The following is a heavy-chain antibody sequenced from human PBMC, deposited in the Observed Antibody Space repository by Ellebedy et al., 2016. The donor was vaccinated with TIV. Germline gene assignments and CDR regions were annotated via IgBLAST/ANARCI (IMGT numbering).Heavy chain of an antibody. CDR2: ISYSGSI. CDR3: ARVVWQQPVSYAFDI. V-gene: IGHV4-59*01. D-gene: IGHD6-13*01. J-gene: IGHJ3*02. Sequence: MPSETLSLTCTVSGGSISSYYWSWIRQPPGKGLEWIGYISYSGSINYNPSLKSRVTISVDTSKNQFSLRLSSVTAADTAVYYCARVVWQQPVSYAFDIWGQGTMVTVSS. CDR1: GGSISSYY.